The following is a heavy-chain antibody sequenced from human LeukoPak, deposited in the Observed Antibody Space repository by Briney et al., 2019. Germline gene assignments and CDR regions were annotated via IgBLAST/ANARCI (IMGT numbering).Heavy chain of an antibody. D-gene: IGHD3-10*01. V-gene: IGHV4-34*01. CDR3: ASTYYGSGPRDAFDI. CDR1: GGSFSGYY. J-gene: IGHJ3*02. Sequence: PSETLSLTCAVYGGSFSGYYWSWIRRPPGKGLEWIGEINHSGSTNYNPSLKSRVTISVDTSKNQFSLKLSSVTAADTAVYYCASTYYGSGPRDAFDIWGQGTMVTVSS. CDR2: INHSGST.